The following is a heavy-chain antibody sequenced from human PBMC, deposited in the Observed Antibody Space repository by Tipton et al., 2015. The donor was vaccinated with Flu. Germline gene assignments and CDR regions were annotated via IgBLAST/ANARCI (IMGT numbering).Heavy chain of an antibody. CDR2: LSGSGSSI. CDR1: GLTFSNYA. D-gene: IGHD3-9*01. Sequence: SLRLSCAASGLTFSNYAMSWVRQAPGKGLEWVAGLSGSGSSIYYADSVKGRFTISRDNSKNMLYVQMNSLRAEDTAVYYCVKAKNYDIVAAYYGMDVWGQGTTVTVS. J-gene: IGHJ6*02. CDR3: VKAKNYDIVAAYYGMDV. V-gene: IGHV3-23*01.